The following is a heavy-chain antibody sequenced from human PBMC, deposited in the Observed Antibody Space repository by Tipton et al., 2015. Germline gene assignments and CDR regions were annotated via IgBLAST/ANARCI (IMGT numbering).Heavy chain of an antibody. CDR2: IYNSGST. V-gene: IGHV4-31*03. Sequence: LRLSCTVSGGSISSGGYYWSWIRQHPGKGLEWIGYIYNSGSTHYSPSLKSRVTISVDTSKNQFSLKLNSVTAADTAVYYCARRAHGVDVWGQGTTVTVSS. CDR3: ARRAHGVDV. J-gene: IGHJ6*02. CDR1: GGSISSGGYY.